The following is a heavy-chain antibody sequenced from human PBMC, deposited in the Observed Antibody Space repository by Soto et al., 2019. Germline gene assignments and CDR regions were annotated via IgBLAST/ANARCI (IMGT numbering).Heavy chain of an antibody. Sequence: GASVKVSCKASGYTFTSYGISWVRQAPGQGLEWMGWISAYNGNTNYAQKLQGRVTMTTDTSTSTAYMELRSLRSDDTAVYYCARVDRSDYYDSSGYYPIYYFDYWGQGSLVTVSS. CDR2: ISAYNGNT. CDR3: ARVDRSDYYDSSGYYPIYYFDY. V-gene: IGHV1-18*01. D-gene: IGHD3-22*01. J-gene: IGHJ4*02. CDR1: GYTFTSYG.